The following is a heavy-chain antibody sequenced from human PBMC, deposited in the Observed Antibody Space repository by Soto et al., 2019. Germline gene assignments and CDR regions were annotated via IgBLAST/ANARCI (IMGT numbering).Heavy chain of an antibody. D-gene: IGHD2-15*01. Sequence: QVQLQESGPGLVKPSQTLSFTCTVSGGSISSGGYYWSWIRQHPGKGLEWIGYIYYSGSTYYNPSLKSRVTISVDTSKNQFSLKLSSVTAADTAVYYCARYCSGGSCYSSHFDYWGQGTLVTVSS. J-gene: IGHJ4*02. CDR1: GGSISSGGYY. V-gene: IGHV4-31*03. CDR2: IYYSGST. CDR3: ARYCSGGSCYSSHFDY.